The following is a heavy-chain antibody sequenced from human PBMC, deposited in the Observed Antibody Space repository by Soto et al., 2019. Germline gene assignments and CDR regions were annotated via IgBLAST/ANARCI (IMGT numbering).Heavy chain of an antibody. CDR1: GFTFNTYG. Sequence: GGSLRLSCAASGFTFNTYGMHWVRQAPGRGLEWVAVIWYDGSIKYYADSVEGRFTISRDNSKKMLYLQMYILRDEDTAVYYCARIDCTGNNCRPYAYYEMDVWGQGTTVTVSS. J-gene: IGHJ6*02. CDR2: IWYDGSIK. V-gene: IGHV3-33*01. D-gene: IGHD2-8*02. CDR3: ARIDCTGNNCRPYAYYEMDV.